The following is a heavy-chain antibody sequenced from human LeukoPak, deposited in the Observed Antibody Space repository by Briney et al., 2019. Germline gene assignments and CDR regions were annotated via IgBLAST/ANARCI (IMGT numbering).Heavy chain of an antibody. CDR3: ARDSTLLGYYYMDV. Sequence: SETLSLTCTVSGGSISSYYWSWIRQPAGKGLEWIGRIHISGSTNYNPSLKSRVTMSVDTSKNQFSLKLSSVTAADTAVYYCARDSTLLGYYYMDVWGKGTTVTVSS. CDR1: GGSISSYY. J-gene: IGHJ6*03. V-gene: IGHV4-4*07. D-gene: IGHD2-8*02. CDR2: IHISGST.